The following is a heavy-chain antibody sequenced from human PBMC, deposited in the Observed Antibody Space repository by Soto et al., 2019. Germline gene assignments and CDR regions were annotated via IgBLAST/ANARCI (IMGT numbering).Heavy chain of an antibody. CDR3: ARHNEEDCFDP. CDR1: GGSISSSSYY. CDR2: IYYSGST. J-gene: IGHJ5*02. V-gene: IGHV4-39*01. Sequence: SETLSLTCTVSGGSISSSSYYWGWIRQPPGKGLEWIGSIYYSGSTYYNPSLKSRVTISVDTSKNQFSLKLSSVTAADTAVYYCARHNEEDCFDPWGQGTLVTVSS. D-gene: IGHD1-1*01.